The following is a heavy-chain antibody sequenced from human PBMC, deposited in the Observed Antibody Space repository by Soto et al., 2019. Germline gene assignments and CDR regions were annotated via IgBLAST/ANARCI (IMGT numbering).Heavy chain of an antibody. Sequence: QVQLQQWGAGLLKPSETLSLTSAVYGGSFRPYFWSWIRQPPGKGLEWIGEINHSGSTNYNPSLTLRATLAVDTSKMQVSLKSPSVTAAATAVCYCARLASGWQYYYFDFWGRGTPVTVSS. CDR1: GGSFRPYF. CDR3: ARLASGWQYYYFDF. D-gene: IGHD6-19*01. V-gene: IGHV4-34*01. J-gene: IGHJ2*01. CDR2: INHSGST.